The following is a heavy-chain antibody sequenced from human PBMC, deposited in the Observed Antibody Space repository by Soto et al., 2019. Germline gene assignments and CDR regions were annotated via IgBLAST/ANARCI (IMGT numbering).Heavy chain of an antibody. D-gene: IGHD1-20*01. CDR3: ARSKGYNWNPASFDY. J-gene: IGHJ4*02. V-gene: IGHV4-31*03. Sequence: SETLSHRCTVSGGSISRGGFYLTCIRQHQGKDLECIGYIYYRVSTYYNPSLQSRVTISLDTSRNQFSLKLSSVTAADTAVYYCARSKGYNWNPASFDYWGQGTQVT. CDR2: IYYRVST. CDR1: GGSISRGGFY.